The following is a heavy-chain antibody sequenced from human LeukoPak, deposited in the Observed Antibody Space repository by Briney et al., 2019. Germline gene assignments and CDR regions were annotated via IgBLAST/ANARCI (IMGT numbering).Heavy chain of an antibody. Sequence: GASVKVSCKASGYTFTSYDINWVRQATGQGLEWMGWMNPNSGNTGYAQKFQGRVTMTRNTSTSTAYMELSSLRSEDTAVYYCARGRDYYGSGSYLRYNWFDPWGQGTLVTVSS. D-gene: IGHD3-10*01. CDR2: MNPNSGNT. V-gene: IGHV1-8*01. CDR1: GYTFTSYD. CDR3: ARGRDYYGSGSYLRYNWFDP. J-gene: IGHJ5*02.